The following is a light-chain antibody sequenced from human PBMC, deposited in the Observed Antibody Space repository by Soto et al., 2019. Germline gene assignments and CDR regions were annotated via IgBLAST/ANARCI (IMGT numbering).Light chain of an antibody. CDR1: QSISSW. J-gene: IGKJ2*01. V-gene: IGKV1-5*03. CDR2: KAS. Sequence: DIQMTQSPSTLPASVGDRVTITCLASQSISSWLAWYQQKPGKAPKLLIYKASSLESGVPSRFSGSGSGTEFTLTISSLQPDDFATYYCQQYNSYSYTFGQGTKVDIK. CDR3: QQYNSYSYT.